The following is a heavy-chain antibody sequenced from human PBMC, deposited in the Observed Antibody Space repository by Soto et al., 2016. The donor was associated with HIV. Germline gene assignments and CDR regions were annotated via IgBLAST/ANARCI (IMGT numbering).Heavy chain of an antibody. CDR3: TRDSGTYNWLDP. J-gene: IGHJ5*02. V-gene: IGHV3-73*01. Sequence: EVQLVESGGGLVQPGGSLKLSCAVSGFIFSDCAIHWVRQASGKGLEWVGVVRTKAANTATEYAASVKGRFTISRDDSENTAYLQMNNLKTEDTATYYCTRDSGTYNWLDPWGQGTLVTVSS. D-gene: IGHD1-26*01. CDR1: GFIFSDCA. CDR2: VRTKAANTAT.